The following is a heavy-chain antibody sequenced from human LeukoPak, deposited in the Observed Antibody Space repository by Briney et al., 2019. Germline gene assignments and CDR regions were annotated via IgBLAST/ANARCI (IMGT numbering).Heavy chain of an antibody. Sequence: GGSLRLSCAASGFTFSSYSMNWVRQAPGKGLEWVSSISSSSSYIYYADSVKGRFTISRDNANNSLHLQMNSLRAEDTAVYYCARDSSSWYLGIDYWGQGTLVTVSS. D-gene: IGHD6-13*01. CDR1: GFTFSSYS. CDR2: ISSSSSYI. CDR3: ARDSSSWYLGIDY. J-gene: IGHJ4*02. V-gene: IGHV3-21*01.